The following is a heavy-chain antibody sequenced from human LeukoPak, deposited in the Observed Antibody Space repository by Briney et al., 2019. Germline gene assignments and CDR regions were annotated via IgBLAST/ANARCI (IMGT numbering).Heavy chain of an antibody. CDR3: ARDRGIVVVPAAPLY. V-gene: IGHV1-2*02. CDR2: INPNSGGT. Sequence: ASVKVSCKASGYTFTGYYMHWVRQAPGQGLEWMGWINPNSGGTNYAQKFQGRVTMTRDTSISTAYMELSRLRSDDTAVYYCARDRGIVVVPAAPLYWGQGTLVTVSS. D-gene: IGHD2-2*01. J-gene: IGHJ4*02. CDR1: GYTFTGYY.